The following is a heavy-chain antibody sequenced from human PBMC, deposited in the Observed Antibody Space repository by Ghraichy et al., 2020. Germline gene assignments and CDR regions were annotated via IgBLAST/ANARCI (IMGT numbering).Heavy chain of an antibody. CDR2: ISSSGGST. CDR1: GFTFGSYA. V-gene: IGHV3-23*01. CDR3: ARGYFYGMDV. J-gene: IGHJ6*02. Sequence: LSLTCAASGFTFGSYAMTWVRQAPGKGLEWVSGISSSGGSTYYADSVKGRFTISRDNAKNTLYLQMNSLRAEDTAVYYCARGYFYGMDVWGQGTTVTVSS.